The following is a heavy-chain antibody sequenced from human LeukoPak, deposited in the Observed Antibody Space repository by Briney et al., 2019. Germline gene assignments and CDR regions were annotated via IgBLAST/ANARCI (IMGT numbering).Heavy chain of an antibody. CDR3: ARGGFERAAAFYY. CDR1: GYTFTSYD. V-gene: IGHV1-8*01. Sequence: GASVKVSCRASGYTFTSYDINWVRQATGQGLEWMGWMNPNSGNTGYAQKFQGRVTMTRDTSVNTAYMELSSLRSEDTAVYYCARGGFERAAAFYYWGQGTLVTVSS. J-gene: IGHJ4*02. CDR2: MNPNSGNT. D-gene: IGHD6-13*01.